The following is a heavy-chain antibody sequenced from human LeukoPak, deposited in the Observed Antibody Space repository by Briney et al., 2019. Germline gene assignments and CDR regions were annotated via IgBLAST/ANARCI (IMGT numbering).Heavy chain of an antibody. J-gene: IGHJ5*02. CDR2: INHSGST. CDR1: GGSFSGYY. D-gene: IGHD2-2*02. Sequence: PSETLSLTCAVYGGSFSGYYWSWIRQPPGKGLEWIGEINHSGSTNYNPSLKSRVTISVDTSKNQFSLKLSPVTAADTAVYYCARSSKGYCSSTSCYIGTDPWGQGTLVTVSS. CDR3: ARSSKGYCSSTSCYIGTDP. V-gene: IGHV4-34*01.